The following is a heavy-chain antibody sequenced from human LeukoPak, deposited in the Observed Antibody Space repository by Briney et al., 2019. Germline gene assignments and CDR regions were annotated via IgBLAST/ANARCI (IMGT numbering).Heavy chain of an antibody. CDR2: INHSGST. V-gene: IGHV4-34*01. J-gene: IGHJ4*02. Sequence: SETLSLTCAVYGGSFSGYYWSWIRQPPGKGLEWIGEINHSGSTNYNPSLKSRVTISVDTSKNQFSLKLCSVTAADTAVYYCARSLGRRSYYDFWSGLDYWGQGTLVTVSS. CDR1: GGSFSGYY. CDR3: ARSLGRRSYYDFWSGLDY. D-gene: IGHD3-3*01.